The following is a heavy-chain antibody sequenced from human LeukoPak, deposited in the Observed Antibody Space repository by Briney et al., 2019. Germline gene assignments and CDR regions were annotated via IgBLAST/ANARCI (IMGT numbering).Heavy chain of an antibody. CDR1: GFTFSDYY. CDR3: ARDLRDVDTAMVPYYYYGMDV. CDR2: ISSSSSYT. D-gene: IGHD5-18*01. J-gene: IGHJ6*02. Sequence: GGSLRLSCAASGFTFSDYYMSWIRQAPGKGLEWVSYISSSSSYTNCADSVKGRFTISRDNAKNSLYLQMNSLRAEDTAVYYCARDLRDVDTAMVPYYYYGMDVWGQGTTVTVSS. V-gene: IGHV3-11*05.